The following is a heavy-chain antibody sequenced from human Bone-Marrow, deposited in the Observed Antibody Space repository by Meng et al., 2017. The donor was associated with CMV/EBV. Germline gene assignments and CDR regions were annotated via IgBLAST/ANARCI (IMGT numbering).Heavy chain of an antibody. CDR3: ARDSIAARSGYFQH. CDR1: GFTFSGYA. Sequence: ASGFTFSGYAMNWVRQAPGKGLEWVALISYAGNNKYYADSVKGRFTISRDNSKNTLSLQMTSLRAEDTAVYYCARDSIAARSGYFQHWGQGTLVTVSS. CDR2: ISYAGNNK. V-gene: IGHV3-30-3*01. J-gene: IGHJ1*01. D-gene: IGHD6-6*01.